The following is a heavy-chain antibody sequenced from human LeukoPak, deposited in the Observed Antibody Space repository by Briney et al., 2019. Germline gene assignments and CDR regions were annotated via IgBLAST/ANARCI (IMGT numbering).Heavy chain of an antibody. Sequence: GGSLRLSCAASGFTFSRYWMFWVRQAPGKGLVWVSRINSDGTTTNYADSVKGRFTISRDNAKNTLSLQLNSLRAEDTAVYYCASSGITVTTSYYYYMDVRGKGTTVTVSS. J-gene: IGHJ6*03. D-gene: IGHD4-17*01. CDR1: GFTFSRYW. V-gene: IGHV3-74*01. CDR3: ASSGITVTTSYYYYMDV. CDR2: INSDGTTT.